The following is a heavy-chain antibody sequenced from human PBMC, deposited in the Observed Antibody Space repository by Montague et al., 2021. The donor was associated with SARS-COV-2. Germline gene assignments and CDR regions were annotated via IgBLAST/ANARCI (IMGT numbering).Heavy chain of an antibody. CDR3: ARVFPRWLQFDPYFDY. D-gene: IGHD5-24*01. CDR2: IYYSGST. V-gene: IGHV4-59*01. J-gene: IGHJ4*02. Sequence: SETLSLTCTVSGGFISSYYWSWIRQPPGKGLEWIGYIYYSGSTNCNPSXXSGVTISVDTSKNQFSLKLSSVTAADTAVYYCARVFPRWLQFDPYFDYWGQGTLVTVSS. CDR1: GGFISSYY.